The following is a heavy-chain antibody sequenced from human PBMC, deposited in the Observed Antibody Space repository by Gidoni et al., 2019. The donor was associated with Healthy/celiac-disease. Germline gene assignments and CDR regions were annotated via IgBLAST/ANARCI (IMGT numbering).Heavy chain of an antibody. CDR3: ARIRYSSSWYWFDP. CDR2: IIPICGTA. V-gene: IGHV1-69*01. J-gene: IGHJ5*02. Sequence: VQLVQSGAEVTKPGSSVKVSCTASGGTFSSYAISWVRQAPGQGLVGMGGIIPICGTANYAQKFQGRVTMTADESTSTAYMELSSLRSEDTAVYYCARIRYSSSWYWFDPWGQGTLVTVSS. D-gene: IGHD6-13*01. CDR1: GGTFSSYA.